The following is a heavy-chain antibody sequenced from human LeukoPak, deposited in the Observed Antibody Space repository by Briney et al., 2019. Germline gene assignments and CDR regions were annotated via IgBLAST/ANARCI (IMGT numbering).Heavy chain of an antibody. CDR2: ISSSGSTI. Sequence: GGSLRLSCAASGFTFSSYEMNWVRQAPGKGLEWVSYISSSGSTIYYADSVKGRYTISRDNSKNTVSLQMNSLTAEDTAVYFCARHDSFIPYWGQGTPVTVSP. J-gene: IGHJ4*02. CDR1: GFTFSSYE. CDR3: ARHDSFIPY. V-gene: IGHV3-48*03. D-gene: IGHD5-18*01.